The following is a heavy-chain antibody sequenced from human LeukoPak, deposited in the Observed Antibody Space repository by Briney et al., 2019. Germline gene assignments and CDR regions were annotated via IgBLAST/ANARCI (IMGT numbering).Heavy chain of an antibody. V-gene: IGHV3-23*01. J-gene: IGHJ4*02. CDR1: GFTFSSSA. CDR2: ISASGGST. D-gene: IGHD1-26*01. CDR3: AKDLWMGEISGFDY. Sequence: GGSLRLSCAASGFTFSSSAMSWVRQVPGKGLEWVSGISASGGSTYYADSVRGRFTISRDNSKNTLYVQMNSLRDEDTAVYYCAKDLWMGEISGFDYWGQGTLVTVSS.